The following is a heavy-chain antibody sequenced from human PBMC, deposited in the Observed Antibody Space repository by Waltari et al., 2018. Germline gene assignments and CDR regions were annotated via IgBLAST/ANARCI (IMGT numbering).Heavy chain of an antibody. D-gene: IGHD6-19*01. V-gene: IGHV4-4*08. CDR2: INGNTANT. CDR3: VREVSPGWFDY. J-gene: IGHJ4*02. Sequence: QVQLQESGPGLVKPSETLSLTCAVSGASISDNYHWNWIRQSPGQGLDWIGNINGNTANTVYKPSLTSRVTSFRDTSKNQFFLNLNSLTAADTAIYYCVREVSPGWFDYWGQGVLVTVSS. CDR1: GASISDNYH.